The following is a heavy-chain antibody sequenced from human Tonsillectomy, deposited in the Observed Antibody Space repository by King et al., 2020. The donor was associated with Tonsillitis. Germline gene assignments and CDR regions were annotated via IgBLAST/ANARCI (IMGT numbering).Heavy chain of an antibody. Sequence: VQLVESGAELRKPGASVTVSCRTSGDTFTGHFVHWVRQAPGQGLEWMGWINPKSGYTHYAQKFQGRVTMSGDSSITTAYMGLSSLRPDDTAVYYCATNALASDSSAYRDFRHWGQGTLVTVSS. CDR1: GDTFTGHF. V-gene: IGHV1-2*02. J-gene: IGHJ1*01. CDR3: ATNALASDSSAYRDFRH. D-gene: IGHD3-22*01. CDR2: INPKSGYT.